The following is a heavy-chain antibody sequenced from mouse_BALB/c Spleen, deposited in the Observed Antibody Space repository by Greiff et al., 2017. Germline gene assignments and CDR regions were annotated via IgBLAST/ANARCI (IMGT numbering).Heavy chain of an antibody. V-gene: IGHV1S127*01. CDR1: GYTFTSYW. D-gene: IGHD1-1*01. J-gene: IGHJ3*01. CDR3: ARPTCGSSFAWFAY. Sequence: QVQLQQSGSELVRPGASVKMSCKASGYTFTSYWMHWVKQRPGQGLEWIGMIDPSNSETRLNQKFKDKATLNVDKSSNTAYMQLSSLTSEDSAVYYCARPTCGSSFAWFAYWGQGTLVTVSA. CDR2: IDPSNSET.